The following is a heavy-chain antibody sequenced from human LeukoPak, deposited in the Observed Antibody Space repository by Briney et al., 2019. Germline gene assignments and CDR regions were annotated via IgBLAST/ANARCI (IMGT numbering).Heavy chain of an antibody. CDR3: ARAYCGGDCYYDNWFDP. Sequence: ASVKVSCKASGGTFSSYAISWVRQAPGQGLEWMGGIIPIFGTANYAQKFQGRVTITTDESTSTAYMELSSLRSEDTAVYYCARAYCGGDCYYDNWFDPWGQGTLVTVSS. CDR1: GGTFSSYA. CDR2: IIPIFGTA. D-gene: IGHD2-21*02. V-gene: IGHV1-69*05. J-gene: IGHJ5*02.